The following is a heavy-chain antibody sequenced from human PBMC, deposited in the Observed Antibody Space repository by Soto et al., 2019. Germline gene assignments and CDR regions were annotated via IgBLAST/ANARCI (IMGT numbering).Heavy chain of an antibody. Sequence: SETLSLTCTVSGGSISSSSYYWGWIRQPPGKGLEWIGSIYYSGSTYYNPSLKSRVTISVDTSKNQFSLKLSSVTAADTAVYYCAGPHLQIDYGDYVGAFDIWGQGTMVTVSS. CDR2: IYYSGST. J-gene: IGHJ3*02. D-gene: IGHD4-17*01. CDR3: AGPHLQIDYGDYVGAFDI. CDR1: GGSISSSSYY. V-gene: IGHV4-39*01.